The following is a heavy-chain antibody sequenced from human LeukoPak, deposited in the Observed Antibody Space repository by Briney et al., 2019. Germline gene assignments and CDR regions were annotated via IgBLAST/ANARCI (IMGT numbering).Heavy chain of an antibody. J-gene: IGHJ6*03. D-gene: IGHD5-18*01. Sequence: SVKVSCKASGGTFSSYAISWVRQAPGQGLEWMGGIIPIFGTANYAQKFQGRVTITTDESTSTAYMELSSLRSEDTAVYYCARGRGGYSYGYYYHYYMDVRGKGTTVTVSS. CDR1: GGTFSSYA. CDR3: ARGRGGYSYGYYYHYYMDV. CDR2: IIPIFGTA. V-gene: IGHV1-69*05.